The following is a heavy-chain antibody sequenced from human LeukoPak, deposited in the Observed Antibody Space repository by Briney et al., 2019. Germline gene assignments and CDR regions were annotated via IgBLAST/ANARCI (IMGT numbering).Heavy chain of an antibody. CDR3: AKDQLGWELQLDY. CDR2: ISYDGSNK. J-gene: IGHJ4*02. CDR1: GFTFSSYG. D-gene: IGHD1-26*01. V-gene: IGHV3-30*18. Sequence: QPGGSLRLSCAASGFTFSSYGMHWVRQAPGKGLEWVAVISYDGSNKYYADSVKGRFTISRDNSKNTLYLQVNSLRAEDTAVYYCAKDQLGWELQLDYWGQGTLVTVSS.